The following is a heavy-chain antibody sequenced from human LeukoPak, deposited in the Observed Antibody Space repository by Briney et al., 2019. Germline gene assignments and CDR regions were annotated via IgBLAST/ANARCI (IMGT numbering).Heavy chain of an antibody. Sequence: ASVKVSCKASGYTFTGYYMHWVRQAPGQGLEWMGWINPSSGGTNYAQKFQGRVTMTRDTSISTAYMELSRLRSDDTAVYYCARRASYCSSTSCYYPFDYWGQGTLVTVSS. CDR3: ARRASYCSSTSCYYPFDY. CDR2: INPSSGGT. D-gene: IGHD2-2*01. CDR1: GYTFTGYY. J-gene: IGHJ4*02. V-gene: IGHV1-2*02.